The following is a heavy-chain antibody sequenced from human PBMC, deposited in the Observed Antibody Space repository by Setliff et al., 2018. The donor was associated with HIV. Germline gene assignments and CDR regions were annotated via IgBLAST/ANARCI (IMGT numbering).Heavy chain of an antibody. CDR2: IFYTGST. CDR3: TRRDVTTGMDS. D-gene: IGHD4-17*01. J-gene: IGHJ4*02. V-gene: IGHV4-39*01. CDR1: GGSTSSSSYY. Sequence: SETLSLTCTVSGGSTSSSSYYWDWIRQPPGKSLEWVGSIFYTGSTNYRPSLESRVIVSLDTSKNQFSLKLSSVTAADTAVYYCTRRDVTTGMDSWGPGILVTVS.